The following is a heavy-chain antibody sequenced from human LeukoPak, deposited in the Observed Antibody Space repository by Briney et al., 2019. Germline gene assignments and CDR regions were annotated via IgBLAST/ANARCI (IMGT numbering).Heavy chain of an antibody. Sequence: KSGGSLRLSCAASGFTFSDHYMSWIRQAPGKGLDWVSYISSGGSTIYYADSVRGRFIISRDNAKKSLYLQMNSLRAEDTAVYYCARVSCSSTSCPYGIYFDYWGQGTLVTVSS. CDR1: GFTFSDHY. CDR2: ISSGGSTI. V-gene: IGHV3-11*04. J-gene: IGHJ4*02. D-gene: IGHD2-2*01. CDR3: ARVSCSSTSCPYGIYFDY.